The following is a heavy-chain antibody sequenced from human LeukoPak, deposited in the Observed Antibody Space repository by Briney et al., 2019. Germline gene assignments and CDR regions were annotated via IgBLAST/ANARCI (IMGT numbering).Heavy chain of an antibody. CDR2: IKQDGSEK. CDR3: ARDQYSYGTYNWFDP. Sequence: GGSLRLSCAASGFTFSSYWMSWVRQAPGKGLEWVANIKQDGSEKYYVDSVKGRFTISRDNAKNSWYLQMNSLRAEDTAVYYCARDQYSYGTYNWFDPWGQGTLVTVSS. V-gene: IGHV3-7*03. J-gene: IGHJ5*02. CDR1: GFTFSSYW. D-gene: IGHD5-18*01.